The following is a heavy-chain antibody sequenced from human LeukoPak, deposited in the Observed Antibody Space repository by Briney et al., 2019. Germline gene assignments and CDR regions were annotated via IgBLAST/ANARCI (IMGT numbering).Heavy chain of an antibody. CDR3: ARGGGLDV. Sequence: GGSLRLSCAASGFTFSSYWMNWARQAPGKGLEWVVSINHNGNVNYYVDSVKGRFTISRDNAKNSLYLQMSNLRAEDTAVYFCARGGGLDVWGQGATVTVSS. J-gene: IGHJ6*02. V-gene: IGHV3-7*03. CDR1: GFTFSSYW. CDR2: INHNGNVN. D-gene: IGHD3-16*01.